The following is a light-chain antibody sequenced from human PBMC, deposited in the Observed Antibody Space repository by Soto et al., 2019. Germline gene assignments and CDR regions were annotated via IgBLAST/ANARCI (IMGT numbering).Light chain of an antibody. CDR2: GAS. Sequence: EIVLTQSPGTLSLSPGERATLSCRASQSVSSSYLAWYQQKPGQAPRLLIYGASSRATGIPVRFSGSASGTEFTLTISRLQSEDFTVYYCQQYDNWPPITFGQGTRLEIK. CDR3: QQYDNWPPIT. V-gene: IGKV3-20*01. CDR1: QSVSSSY. J-gene: IGKJ5*01.